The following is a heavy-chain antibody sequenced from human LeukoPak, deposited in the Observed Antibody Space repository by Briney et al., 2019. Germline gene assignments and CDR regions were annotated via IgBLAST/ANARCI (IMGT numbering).Heavy chain of an antibody. J-gene: IGHJ4*02. Sequence: SETLSLTCAVYGGSFSGFYCSWIRQPPGKGLEWIGEINHSGSTNYNPSLKSRVTISVDTSKNQFSLKLSSVTAADTAVYYCARASPRVAMVTWIWPGGDYFDYWGQGTLVTVSS. CDR1: GGSFSGFY. CDR2: INHSGST. CDR3: ARASPRVAMVTWIWPGGDYFDY. V-gene: IGHV4-34*01. D-gene: IGHD5-18*01.